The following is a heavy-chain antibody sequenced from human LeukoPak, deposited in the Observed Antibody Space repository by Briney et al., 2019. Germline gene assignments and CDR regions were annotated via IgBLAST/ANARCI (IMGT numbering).Heavy chain of an antibody. J-gene: IGHJ4*02. CDR1: GFTFSSHG. CDR2: ISGSGGST. Sequence: PGGTLRLSCAASGFTFSSHGMSWVRQAPGKGLEWVSTISGSGGSTYYADSVKGRFTISRDNSKNTLYLQMNSLRAEDTAVYYCAKDLGKKYYYDSSGYGTFDYWGQGTLVTVSS. V-gene: IGHV3-23*01. D-gene: IGHD3-22*01. CDR3: AKDLGKKYYYDSSGYGTFDY.